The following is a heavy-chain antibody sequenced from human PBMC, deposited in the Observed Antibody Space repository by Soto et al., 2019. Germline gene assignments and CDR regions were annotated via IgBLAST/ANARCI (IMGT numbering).Heavy chain of an antibody. V-gene: IGHV1-2*02. CDR2: IHPNLGGT. D-gene: IGHD3-3*01. CDR1: GDAYACCS. CDR3: ARCRKPFWTGSPMGDYGMAV. J-gene: IGHJ6*02. Sequence: SVKGYSGSPGDAYACCSRWWLQQATRQGLEWMGWIHPNLGGTDHAQKFQGRVTLTRDTYVNTAYMEMSNLTSDDTAIYYCARCRKPFWTGSPMGDYGMAVRGHGTTVPVSS.